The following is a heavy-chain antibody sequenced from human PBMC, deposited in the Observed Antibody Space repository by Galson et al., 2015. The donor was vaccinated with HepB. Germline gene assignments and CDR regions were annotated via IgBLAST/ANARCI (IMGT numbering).Heavy chain of an antibody. V-gene: IGHV3-23*01. Sequence: SLRLSCAASGFTFSSYAMTWVRQAPGKGLEWVSGTSGSGGRTFYADSVKGRLTISRDNSKNTLYLQMNSLRAEDTAVYYCARGVNFGSGADFDYWGQGTLVIVSS. D-gene: IGHD3-10*01. CDR1: GFTFSSYA. CDR2: TSGSGGRT. J-gene: IGHJ4*02. CDR3: ARGVNFGSGADFDY.